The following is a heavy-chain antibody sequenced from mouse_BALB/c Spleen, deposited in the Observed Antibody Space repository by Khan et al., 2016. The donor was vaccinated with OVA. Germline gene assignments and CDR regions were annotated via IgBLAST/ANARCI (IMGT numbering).Heavy chain of an antibody. J-gene: IGHJ2*01. CDR1: GYSITSGYA. V-gene: IGHV3-2*02. CDR2: ISYSGGT. CDR3: ARGNYYGYYFDY. D-gene: IGHD1-1*01. Sequence: EVQLQESGPGLVKPSQSLSLTCTVTGYSITSGYAWNWIRQFPGNKLEWMGYISYSGGTSYNPSLKSRISITRDTYKNQFFLQLNSVTTEDTATYYCARGNYYGYYFDYWGQGTTLTVSS.